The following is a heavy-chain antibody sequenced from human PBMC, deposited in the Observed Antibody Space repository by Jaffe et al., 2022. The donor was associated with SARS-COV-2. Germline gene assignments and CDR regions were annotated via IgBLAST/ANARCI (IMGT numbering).Heavy chain of an antibody. V-gene: IGHV4-59*01. CDR1: GGSISSYY. Sequence: QVQLQESGPGLVKPSETLSLTCTVSGGSISSYYWSWIRQPPGKGLEWIGYIYYSGSTNYNPSLKSRVTISVDTSKNQFSLKLSSVTAADTAVYYCARTITDWNLDLGWFDPWGQGTLVTVSS. D-gene: IGHD1-1*01. J-gene: IGHJ5*02. CDR3: ARTITDWNLDLGWFDP. CDR2: IYYSGST.